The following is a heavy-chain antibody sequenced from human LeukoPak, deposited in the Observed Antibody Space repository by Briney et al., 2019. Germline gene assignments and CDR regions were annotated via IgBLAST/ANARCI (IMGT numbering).Heavy chain of an antibody. Sequence: GGSLRLSCAASGFTFSSYSMNWVRQAPGKGLEWVSYISSSSSTIYYADSVKGRFTISRDNAKNSLYLQMNSLRAEDTAVYYCAREGRDSYKRDAFDIWGQGTMVTVSS. D-gene: IGHD5-24*01. J-gene: IGHJ3*02. V-gene: IGHV3-48*04. CDR2: ISSSSSTI. CDR1: GFTFSSYS. CDR3: AREGRDSYKRDAFDI.